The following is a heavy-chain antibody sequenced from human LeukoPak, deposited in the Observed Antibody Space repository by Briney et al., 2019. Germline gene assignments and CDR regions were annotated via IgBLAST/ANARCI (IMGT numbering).Heavy chain of an antibody. V-gene: IGHV1-18*01. D-gene: IGHD3-16*02. CDR2: ISAYNGNT. J-gene: IGHJ4*02. CDR3: ARDEYAYVWGSYRLIDY. CDR1: GYTCTSYG. Sequence: GASVKVSCKASGYTCTSYGISWVRQAPGQGLEWMGWISAYNGNTNYAQKLQGRVTMNTDTSTSTAYMELRSLRSDDPAVYYCARDEYAYVWGSYRLIDYWGQGTLVTVSS.